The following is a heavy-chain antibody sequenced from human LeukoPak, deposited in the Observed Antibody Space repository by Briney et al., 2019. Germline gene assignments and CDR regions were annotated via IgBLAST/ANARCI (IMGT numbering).Heavy chain of an antibody. CDR2: IYYSGST. Sequence: SETLSLTCTVSGGSISSYYWSWIRQPPGKGLEWIGYIYYSGSTNYNPSLKSRVTMSVDTSKNQVSLKLSSVTAADTAVYYCARRISSGWTYFDYWGQGTLVTVSS. CDR1: GGSISSYY. D-gene: IGHD6-19*01. J-gene: IGHJ4*02. CDR3: ARRISSGWTYFDY. V-gene: IGHV4-59*08.